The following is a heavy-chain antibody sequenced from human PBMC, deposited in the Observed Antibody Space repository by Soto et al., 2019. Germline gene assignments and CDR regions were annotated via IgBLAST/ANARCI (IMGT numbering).Heavy chain of an antibody. D-gene: IGHD3-10*01. CDR1: GFTFSSYS. V-gene: IGHV3-48*01. CDR3: ARLQTTGSVGQDY. CDR2: ISSSSSTI. Sequence: GGSLRLSCAASGFTFSSYSMNWVRQAPGKGLEWVSYISSSSSTIYYADSVKGRFTISRDNAKNSLYLQMNSLRAEDTAVDYCARLQTTGSVGQDYWGQGTLVTVSS. J-gene: IGHJ4*02.